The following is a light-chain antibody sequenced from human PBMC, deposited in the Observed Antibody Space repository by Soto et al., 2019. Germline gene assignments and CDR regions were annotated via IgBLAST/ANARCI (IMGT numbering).Light chain of an antibody. J-gene: IGKJ2*01. CDR2: DAS. CDR1: QSISTY. Sequence: DIQMTQSPSSLSAPVGDRVTITCRASQSISTYLNWYQQKPGKAPKVLIYDASSLQSGVPSRFSGSGSGTDFTLTISSLQPEDFATYYCQQSYSTPYTFGQGTKLEIK. CDR3: QQSYSTPYT. V-gene: IGKV1-39*01.